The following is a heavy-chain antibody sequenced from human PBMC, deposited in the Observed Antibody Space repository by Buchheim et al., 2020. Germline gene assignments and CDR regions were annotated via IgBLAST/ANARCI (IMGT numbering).Heavy chain of an antibody. J-gene: IGHJ6*02. V-gene: IGHV3-72*01. CDR3: ASDYTGYYYGMDV. Sequence: EVQLVESGGGLVQPGGSLRVSCAVSGFTFSDHFMEWVHQAPGKGLEWVGRSGNRAKSYTTEYAASVKGRFTISRDASKKFLYLQMNSLKTEDTAVYYCASDYTGYYYGMDVWGQGTT. D-gene: IGHD4-11*01. CDR2: SGNRAKSYTT. CDR1: GFTFSDHF.